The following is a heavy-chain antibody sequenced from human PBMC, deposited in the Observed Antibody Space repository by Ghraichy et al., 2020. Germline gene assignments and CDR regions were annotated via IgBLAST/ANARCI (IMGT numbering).Heavy chain of an antibody. Sequence: GGSLRLSCAASGFTVSSNYMSWVRQAPGKGLEWVSVIYSGGSTYYADSVKGRFTISRDNSKNTLYLQMNSLRAEDTAVYYCAREGGYYYGSSYYYGMDVWGQGTTVTVSS. D-gene: IGHD3-10*01. CDR1: GFTVSSNY. CDR2: IYSGGST. J-gene: IGHJ6*02. CDR3: AREGGYYYGSSYYYGMDV. V-gene: IGHV3-53*01.